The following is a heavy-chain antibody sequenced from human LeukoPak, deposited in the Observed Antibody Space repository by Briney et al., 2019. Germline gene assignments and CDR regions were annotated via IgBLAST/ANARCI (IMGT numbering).Heavy chain of an antibody. J-gene: IGHJ4*02. CDR2: INGDGSAT. V-gene: IGHV3-74*01. D-gene: IGHD5-24*01. CDR1: GFTFRRHW. CDR3: AREEEMATNTDY. Sequence: GGSLRLSCAASGFTFRRHWMHWVRQAPGKGLVWVSRINGDGSATYYADSVKGRFSISSDNPKNTLYLHMHSLRADDTAVYYCAREEEMATNTDYWGQGTLVTVSS.